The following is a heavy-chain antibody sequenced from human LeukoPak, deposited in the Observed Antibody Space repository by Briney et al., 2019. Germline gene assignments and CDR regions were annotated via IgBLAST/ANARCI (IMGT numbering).Heavy chain of an antibody. CDR2: ISSSGSTI. V-gene: IGHV3-48*03. Sequence: GGSLRLSCAASGFTFSSYEMNWVRQAPGKGLEWVSYISSSGSTIYYADSVKGRFTISRDNAKNSLCLQMNSLRAEDTAVYYCARDAGAYYYYYYMDVWGKGTTVTVSS. J-gene: IGHJ6*03. CDR1: GFTFSSYE. CDR3: ARDAGAYYYYYYMDV. D-gene: IGHD3-10*01.